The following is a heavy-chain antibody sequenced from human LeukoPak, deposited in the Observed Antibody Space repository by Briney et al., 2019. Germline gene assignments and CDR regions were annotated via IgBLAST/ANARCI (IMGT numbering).Heavy chain of an antibody. CDR2: IYYSGST. Sequence: PSETLSVTCIVSGGSISSTNYYWGWIRQPPGKGLEWIGTIYYSGSTYYNPSLKSRVSISADTSKNQFSLSLSSVTAADTAVYYCARRGGWSSGAYWGQGALVTVSS. CDR1: GGSISSTNYY. D-gene: IGHD5-12*01. CDR3: ARRGGWSSGAY. V-gene: IGHV4-39*01. J-gene: IGHJ4*02.